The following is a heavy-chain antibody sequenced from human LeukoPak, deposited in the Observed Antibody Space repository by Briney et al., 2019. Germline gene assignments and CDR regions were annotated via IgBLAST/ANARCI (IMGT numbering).Heavy chain of an antibody. CDR2: FYSGGDT. Sequence: GGSLRLSCAASGFTVSNNYMSWVRQAPGKGLECVSVFYSGGDTYYANSVKGRFTISRDNSKNMVYLQMNNLRAEDTTVYYCTTAHLYSGTWYGRDYWGQGTLVTVSS. D-gene: IGHD6-13*01. CDR1: GFTVSNNY. J-gene: IGHJ4*02. CDR3: TTAHLYSGTWYGRDY. V-gene: IGHV3-66*01.